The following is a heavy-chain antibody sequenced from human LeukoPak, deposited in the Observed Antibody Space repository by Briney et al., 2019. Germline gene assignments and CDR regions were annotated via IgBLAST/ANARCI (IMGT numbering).Heavy chain of an antibody. CDR3: ARDQEGFDY. CDR2: IYSRDGST. Sequence: ASVKVSCKASGYTFTSNYIHWVRQAPGQGLEWMGMIYSRDGSTSYAQKFQGRVTVTRDTSTSTVHMELSGLRSEDTAIYYCARDQEGFDYWGQGTLVTVSS. V-gene: IGHV1-46*01. CDR1: GYTFTSNY. J-gene: IGHJ4*02.